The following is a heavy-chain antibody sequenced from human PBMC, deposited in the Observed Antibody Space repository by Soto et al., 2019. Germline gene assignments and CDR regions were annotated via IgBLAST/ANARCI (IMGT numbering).Heavy chain of an antibody. CDR1: GYRFTSYG. D-gene: IGHD5-12*01. V-gene: IGHV1-18*01. CDR2: ISAYDGNT. J-gene: IGHJ6*02. Sequence: ASVKVSCKASGYRFTSYGISWVRQAPGQGLEWLGWISAYDGNTKYAQTFQGRVTMTTDTSTSTVHMEVRSLRSDDTAVYYCAREGVAPYYYYGMDVWGQGTPVTVSS. CDR3: AREGVAPYYYYGMDV.